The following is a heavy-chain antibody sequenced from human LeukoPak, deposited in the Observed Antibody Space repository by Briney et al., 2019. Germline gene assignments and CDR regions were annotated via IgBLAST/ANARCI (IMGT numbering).Heavy chain of an antibody. CDR2: IYYSGST. J-gene: IGHJ4*02. V-gene: IGHV4-39*01. D-gene: IGHD5-18*01. Sequence: SETLSLTCTVSGGSISSSSYYWGWIRQPPGKGLEWIGSIYYSGSTYYNPSLKSRVTISVDTSKNQFSLKLSSVTAADTAVYYCARIRGYSYGYRFYFNYWGQGTLVTVSS. CDR1: GGSISSSSYY. CDR3: ARIRGYSYGYRFYFNY.